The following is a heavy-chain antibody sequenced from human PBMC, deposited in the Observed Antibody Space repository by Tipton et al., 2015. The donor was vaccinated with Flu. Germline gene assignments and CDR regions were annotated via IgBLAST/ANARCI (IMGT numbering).Heavy chain of an antibody. J-gene: IGHJ4*02. V-gene: IGHV3-23*01. D-gene: IGHD5/OR15-5a*01. CDR1: GFTFGRYD. CDR3: AKVIPELVSGLDY. CDR2: VSGGGGTT. Sequence: GSLRLSCAASGFTFGRYDMSWVRQAPGKGLEWVASVSGGGGTTYFAASVRGRFTISRDNLKNTLFLQMNSLRAEDTAIYYCAKVIPELVSGLDYWGQGTLVTVS.